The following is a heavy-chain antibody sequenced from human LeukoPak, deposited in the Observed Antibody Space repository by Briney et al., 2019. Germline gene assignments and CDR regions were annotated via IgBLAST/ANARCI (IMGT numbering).Heavy chain of an antibody. Sequence: GRSLRLSCAASGFTFDDYAMHWVRQVPGKGLEWVSGITWNSDRKGYADSVKGRFTISRDNAKTSLYLQMSSLRAEDMALYYCAKAGGSGYYNDAFDIWGQGTMVTVSS. CDR2: ITWNSDRK. CDR3: AKAGGSGYYNDAFDI. J-gene: IGHJ3*02. D-gene: IGHD3-22*01. V-gene: IGHV3-9*03. CDR1: GFTFDDYA.